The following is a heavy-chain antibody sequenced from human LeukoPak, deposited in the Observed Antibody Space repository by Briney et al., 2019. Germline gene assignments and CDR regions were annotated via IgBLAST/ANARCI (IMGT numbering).Heavy chain of an antibody. D-gene: IGHD2-21*02. CDR2: INQDASEI. CDR1: GFTFSTYW. Sequence: GGSLRLSCAASGFTFSTYWMNWYRQAPGKGLEWVGNINQDASEINYADSVRGRFTISRDNAKNSLNLQMNSLRAEDTAVCYCATDRDNSDWQKRFDSWGQGTLVTVSS. V-gene: IGHV3-7*01. CDR3: ATDRDNSDWQKRFDS. J-gene: IGHJ4*02.